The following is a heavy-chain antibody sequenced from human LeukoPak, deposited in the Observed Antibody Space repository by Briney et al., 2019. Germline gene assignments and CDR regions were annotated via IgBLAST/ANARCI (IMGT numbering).Heavy chain of an antibody. D-gene: IGHD3-9*01. Sequence: GGSLRLSCAASGFPLRTYAMSWVRQAPGKGLEWVSSIRGSDDSTYYADSVKGRFTISRDNSENTVFLQMNNLRADDTAVHYCAKPSLRDILTGYYSRLFYFDYWGQGTLVLVSS. V-gene: IGHV3-23*01. CDR2: IRGSDDST. CDR3: AKPSLRDILTGYYSRLFYFDY. J-gene: IGHJ4*02. CDR1: GFPLRTYA.